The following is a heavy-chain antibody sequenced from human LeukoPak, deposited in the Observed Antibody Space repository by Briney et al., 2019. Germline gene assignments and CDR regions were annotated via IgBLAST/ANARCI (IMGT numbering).Heavy chain of an antibody. Sequence: GGSLRLSCAASGFTFSSYAMSWVRQAPGKGLEWVSAISGSGGSTYYADSVKGRFTISRDNSKNTLYLQMNSLRAEDTAVYYCARDPEGAVAGACWGQGTLVTVSS. J-gene: IGHJ4*02. CDR3: ARDPEGAVAGAC. V-gene: IGHV3-23*01. CDR2: ISGSGGST. CDR1: GFTFSSYA. D-gene: IGHD6-19*01.